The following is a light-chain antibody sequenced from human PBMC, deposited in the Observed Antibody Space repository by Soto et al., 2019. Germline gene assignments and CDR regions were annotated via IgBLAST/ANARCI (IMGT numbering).Light chain of an antibody. J-gene: IGKJ4*01. Sequence: EIVLTQSPGTLSLSPGERATLSCRASQSVSSSYLAWYQQKPGQAPRLLIYGASSRATGIPERFSGSGSGTDFTPTNNRPEPEDFAVYYCQQYCNSPPTFGGGTKVEIK. CDR2: GAS. CDR1: QSVSSSY. V-gene: IGKV3-20*01. CDR3: QQYCNSPPT.